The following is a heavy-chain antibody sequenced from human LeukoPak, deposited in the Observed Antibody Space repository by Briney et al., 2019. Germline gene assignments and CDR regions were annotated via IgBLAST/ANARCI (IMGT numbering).Heavy chain of an antibody. CDR3: ARHYYDSSGYPPYYYYGMDV. V-gene: IGHV1-69*13. J-gene: IGHJ6*02. Sequence: SVTVSCKASGGTFSSYAISWVRQAPGQGLEWMGGIIPIFGTANYAQKFQGRVTITADESTSTAYMELSSLRSEDTAVYYCARHYYDSSGYPPYYYYGMDVWGQGTTVTVSS. CDR1: GGTFSSYA. CDR2: IIPIFGTA. D-gene: IGHD3-22*01.